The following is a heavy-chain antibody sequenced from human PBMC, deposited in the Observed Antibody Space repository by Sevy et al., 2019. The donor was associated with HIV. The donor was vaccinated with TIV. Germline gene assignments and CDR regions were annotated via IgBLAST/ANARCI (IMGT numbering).Heavy chain of an antibody. D-gene: IGHD3-3*01. CDR2: ISSSSSYI. V-gene: IGHV3-21*01. Sequence: GGSLRLSCAASGFIFSSYSMNWVRQAPGKGLEWVSFISSSSSYIYYADSMKGRFTVSRDNAKNSLYLQMNSLRVEDTVVCYCARVHFGVVIGVDWFDPWGQGTLVTVSS. J-gene: IGHJ5*02. CDR1: GFIFSSYS. CDR3: ARVHFGVVIGVDWFDP.